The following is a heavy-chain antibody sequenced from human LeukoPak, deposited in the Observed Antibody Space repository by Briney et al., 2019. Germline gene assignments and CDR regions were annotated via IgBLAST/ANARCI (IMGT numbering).Heavy chain of an antibody. CDR1: GYTFTSYA. V-gene: IGHV7-4-1*02. Sequence: ASVKVSCKASGYTFTSYAMNWVRQAPGQGLEWMGWINTNTGNPTYAQGFTGRFVFSLDTSVSTAYLQISSLKAEDTAVYYCARGVGPAAADAFDIWGQGTMVTVSS. CDR3: ARGVGPAAADAFDI. CDR2: INTNTGNP. D-gene: IGHD6-13*01. J-gene: IGHJ3*02.